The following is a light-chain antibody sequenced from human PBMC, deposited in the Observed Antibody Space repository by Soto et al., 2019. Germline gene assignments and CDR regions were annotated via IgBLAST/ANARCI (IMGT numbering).Light chain of an antibody. J-gene: IGKJ4*01. Sequence: EGVMTQSPPTLSVSPGERATLSSWASQSVINNLAWYQQKPGQAPRLLIYDASTRATGIPARLSGSGSGTEFTLTISSLESQDFAVYYCQQYYKWPLTFGGGTKVDIK. CDR3: QQYYKWPLT. V-gene: IGKV3-15*01. CDR1: QSVINN. CDR2: DAS.